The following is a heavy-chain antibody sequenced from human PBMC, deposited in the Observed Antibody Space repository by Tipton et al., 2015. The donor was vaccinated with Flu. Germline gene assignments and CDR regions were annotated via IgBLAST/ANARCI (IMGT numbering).Heavy chain of an antibody. CDR3: AGESSWLSNWYFDL. D-gene: IGHD6-13*01. V-gene: IGHV3-48*03. J-gene: IGHJ2*01. CDR2: ISSSGSTI. CDR1: GFTFSSYE. Sequence: SLRLSCAASGFTFSSYEMNWVRQAPGKGLEWVSYISSSGSTIYYADSVKGRFTISRDNAKNSLYLQMNSLRAEDTAVYYCAGESSWLSNWYFDLWGRGTLVTVSS.